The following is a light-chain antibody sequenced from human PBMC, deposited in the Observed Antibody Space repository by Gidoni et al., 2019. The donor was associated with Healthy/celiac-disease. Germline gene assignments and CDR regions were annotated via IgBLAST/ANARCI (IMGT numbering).Light chain of an antibody. CDR3: LQDYNYPIT. CDR2: AAS. V-gene: IGKV1-6*01. J-gene: IGKJ5*01. CDR1: QGIGID. Sequence: AIQMTQSPSSLSASVGDRVTITCRASQGIGIDLGWYQQKPGKAPNLLIYAASTSQSGVPSRFSGSGSGTDFTLTISSLQPEDFATYFCLQDYNYPITFGQGTRLEIK.